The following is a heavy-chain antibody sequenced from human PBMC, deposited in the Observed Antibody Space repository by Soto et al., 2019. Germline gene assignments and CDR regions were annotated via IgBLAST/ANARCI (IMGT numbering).Heavy chain of an antibody. CDR1: GGSFSGYY. CDR3: ARESGYCSGGSCYRDAFDI. V-gene: IGHV4-34*01. Sequence: PSETLSLTCAVYGGSFSGYYWSWIRQPPGKGLEWIGEINHSGSTNYNPSLKSRVTISVDTSKNQFSLKLSSVTAADTAVYYCARESGYCSGGSCYRDAFDIWGQGTMVTVSS. CDR2: INHSGST. D-gene: IGHD2-15*01. J-gene: IGHJ3*02.